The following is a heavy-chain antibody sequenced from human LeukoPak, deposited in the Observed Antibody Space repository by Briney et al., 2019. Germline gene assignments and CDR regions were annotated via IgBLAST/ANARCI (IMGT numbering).Heavy chain of an antibody. CDR3: ARGGDSSGYYYVDASDI. Sequence: KPGGSLRLSCAASGFTLSSYSMNWVRQAPGKGLEWVSSISSSSSYIYYADSVKGRFTISRDNAENSLYLQMNSLRAEDTAVYYCARGGDSSGYYYVDASDIWGQGTKVTVSS. CDR1: GFTLSSYS. CDR2: ISSSSSYI. V-gene: IGHV3-21*01. J-gene: IGHJ3*02. D-gene: IGHD3-22*01.